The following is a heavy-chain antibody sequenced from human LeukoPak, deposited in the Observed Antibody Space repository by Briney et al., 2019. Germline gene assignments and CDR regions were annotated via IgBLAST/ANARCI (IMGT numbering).Heavy chain of an antibody. J-gene: IGHJ6*02. CDR1: GFTFSKSW. Sequence: GGSLRLTCAASGFTFSKSWMNWVRQAPGKGLEWVATINHEGGAIQYVDSVKGRFTISRDNARNSLYLQMNGLRAEDTAIYYCATYTNWVAGDVWGQGTTATVSS. CDR2: INHEGGAI. V-gene: IGHV3-7*01. D-gene: IGHD7-27*01. CDR3: ATYTNWVAGDV.